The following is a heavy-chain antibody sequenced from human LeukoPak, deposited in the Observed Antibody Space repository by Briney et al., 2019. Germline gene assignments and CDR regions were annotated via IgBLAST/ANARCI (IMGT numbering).Heavy chain of an antibody. CDR3: ARDLGIAVAGPFDY. V-gene: IGHV1-69*05. Sequence: SVKVSCKASGGTFSSYAISWVRQAPGQGLEWMGRIIPIFGTANYAQKFQGRVTITTDESTSTAYMELSSLRSEDTAVFYCARDLGIAVAGPFDYWGQGTLVTVSS. J-gene: IGHJ4*02. D-gene: IGHD6-19*01. CDR1: GGTFSSYA. CDR2: IIPIFGTA.